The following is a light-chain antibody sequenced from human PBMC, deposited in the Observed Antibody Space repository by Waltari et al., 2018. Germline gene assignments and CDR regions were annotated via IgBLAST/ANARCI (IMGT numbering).Light chain of an antibody. CDR1: SSTVGGSNY. V-gene: IGLV2-14*01. Sequence: QSALTQPASVSGSPGQSITISCTGTSSTVGGSNYVSWYQQHPGKAPKLMIYEVRNRPSGVSNRFSGSKSGNTASLTISGLQAEDEADYYCSSYTSSSTLRVFGGGTKLTVL. CDR2: EVR. CDR3: SSYTSSSTLRV. J-gene: IGLJ2*01.